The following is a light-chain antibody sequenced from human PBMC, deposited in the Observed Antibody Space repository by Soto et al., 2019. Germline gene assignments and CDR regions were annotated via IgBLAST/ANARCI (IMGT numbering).Light chain of an antibody. J-gene: IGKJ5*01. CDR1: QSLLHITGETF. V-gene: IGKV2D-29*01. CDR2: EVS. Sequence: DVVMTQSPLSLSVTPGQPASISCKSSQSLLHITGETFLFWYLQKPGQPPQLLIYEVSTRVSGVPDRFSGSGSGTDFTLEISRVETDDVGIYYCMQSTQLPPTFGQGTRLET. CDR3: MQSTQLPPT.